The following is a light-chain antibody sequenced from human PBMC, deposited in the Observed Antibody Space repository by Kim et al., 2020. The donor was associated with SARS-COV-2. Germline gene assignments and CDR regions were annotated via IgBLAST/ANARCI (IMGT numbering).Light chain of an antibody. Sequence: LSPGQRATPPWRDSQGGSGRTLAWYQQKPGQAPRLLNYGASSRATGIPDRFSGSGSGTDFILTISRLEPEDFAVYYCQQYGSSPRFGGGTKVDIQ. V-gene: IGKV3-20*01. J-gene: IGKJ4*01. CDR2: GAS. CDR1: QGGSGRT. CDR3: QQYGSSPR.